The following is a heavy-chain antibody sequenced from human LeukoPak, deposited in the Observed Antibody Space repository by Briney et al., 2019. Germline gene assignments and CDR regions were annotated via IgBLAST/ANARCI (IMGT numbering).Heavy chain of an antibody. CDR3: ARGSDFWSGKPLYFFDH. V-gene: IGHV1-2*02. D-gene: IGHD3-3*01. CDR2: IDPNSGGT. CDR1: GYTFTGCY. Sequence: ASVKVSCKASGYTFTGCYIHWIRQAPGQGLEWMGWIDPNSGGTNYAPKFQGRVTMTRDTSISTAYMELSRLRSNDTAMYSCARGSDFWSGKPLYFFDHWGQGTLVPVSS. J-gene: IGHJ4*02.